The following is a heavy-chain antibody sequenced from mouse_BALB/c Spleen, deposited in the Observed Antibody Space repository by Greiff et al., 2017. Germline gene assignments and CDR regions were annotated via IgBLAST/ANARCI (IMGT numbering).Heavy chain of an antibody. CDR2: INPGSGGT. CDR3: AREGDTTVGGFFDY. Sequence: VQLQQSGAELVRPGTSVKVSCKASGYAFTNYLIEWVKQRPGQGLEWIGEINPGSGGTNYNEKFKGKATLTADKSSSTAYMQLSSLTSDDSAVYFCAREGDTTVGGFFDYWGQGTTLTVSS. V-gene: IGHV1-54*03. J-gene: IGHJ2*01. D-gene: IGHD1-1*01. CDR1: GYAFTNYL.